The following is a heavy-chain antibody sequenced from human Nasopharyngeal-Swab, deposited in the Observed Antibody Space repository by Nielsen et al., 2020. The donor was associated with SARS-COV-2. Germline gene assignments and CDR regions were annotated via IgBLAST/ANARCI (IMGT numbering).Heavy chain of an antibody. CDR3: ARGVPLYSSSWFGS. J-gene: IGHJ5*01. D-gene: IGHD6-13*01. V-gene: IGHV4-34*01. Sequence: ESLKISCAASGFTFSSYSMNWVRQAPGKGLEWIGEINHSGSTKSNPSLKSRVTISVDTSKNRFSLKLSSVTAADTAVYYCARGVPLYSSSWFGSWGQGTLVTVSS. CDR2: INHSGST. CDR1: GFTFSSYS.